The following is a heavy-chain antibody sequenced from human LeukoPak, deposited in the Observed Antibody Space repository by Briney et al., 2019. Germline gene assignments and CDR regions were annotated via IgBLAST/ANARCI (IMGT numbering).Heavy chain of an antibody. V-gene: IGHV3-53*01. Sequence: GGSLRLSCAASGFTVSSNYMSWVRQAPGKGLEWVSVIYSGGSTYYADSVKGRFTISRDNSKNTLYLQMNSLRAEDTAVYYCARGDRYQLLPLGYWGQGTLVTVSS. D-gene: IGHD2-2*01. CDR2: IYSGGST. CDR1: GFTVSSNY. CDR3: ARGDRYQLLPLGY. J-gene: IGHJ4*02.